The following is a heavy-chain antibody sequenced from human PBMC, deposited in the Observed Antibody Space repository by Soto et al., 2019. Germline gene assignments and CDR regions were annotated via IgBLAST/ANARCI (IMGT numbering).Heavy chain of an antibody. V-gene: IGHV1-69*06. Sequence: SVKVSCKASGGTFSSYAISWVRQAPGQGLEWMGGIIPIFGTANYAQKFQGRVTITADKSTSTAYMELSSLRSEDTAVYYCAREMMDSRSPDEYYFDYWGQGTLVTVSS. CDR3: AREMMDSRSPDEYYFDY. J-gene: IGHJ4*02. CDR2: IIPIFGTA. CDR1: GGTFSSYA. D-gene: IGHD6-6*01.